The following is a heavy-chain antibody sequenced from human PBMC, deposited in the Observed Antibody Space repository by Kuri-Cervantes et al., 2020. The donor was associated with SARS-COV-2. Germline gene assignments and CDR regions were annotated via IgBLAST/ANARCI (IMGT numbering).Heavy chain of an antibody. CDR2: INPNSGGT. Sequence: ASVKVSCKASGYTFTGYYMHWVRQAPGQGLEWMGWINPNSGGTNYAQKFQGRVTMTTDTSTSTAYMELRSLRSDDTAVYYCARIYYDILTGYYYYYYYMDVWGKGTTVTVSS. CDR1: GYTFTGYY. J-gene: IGHJ6*03. D-gene: IGHD3-9*01. V-gene: IGHV1-2*02. CDR3: ARIYYDILTGYYYYYYYMDV.